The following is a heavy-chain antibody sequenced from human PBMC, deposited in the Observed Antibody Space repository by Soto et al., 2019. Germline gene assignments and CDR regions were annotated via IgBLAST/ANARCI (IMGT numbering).Heavy chain of an antibody. D-gene: IGHD3-3*01. CDR1: GGTFSSYT. CDR3: ARGRRKGYDFWSGYYIFDY. CDR2: IIPILGIA. V-gene: IGHV1-69*02. Sequence: SVKVSCKASGGTFSSYTISWVRQAPGQGLEWMGRIIPILGIANYAQKFQGRVTITADKSTSTAYMELSSLRSEDTAVYYCARGRRKGYDFWSGYYIFDYWGQGTLVTVSS. J-gene: IGHJ4*02.